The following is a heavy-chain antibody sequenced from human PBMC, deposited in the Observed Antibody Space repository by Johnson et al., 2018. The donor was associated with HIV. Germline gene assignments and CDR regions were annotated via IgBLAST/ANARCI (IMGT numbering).Heavy chain of an antibody. CDR1: GFTFSSYA. V-gene: IGHV3-23*04. Sequence: VQLVESGGGLVQPGGSLRLSCAASGFTFSSYAMSWVRQSPGKGLEWVSAVSGSGTGTYYADSVKGRVTIYRDNSKSTLFLQMNSLRAEDTAVYYCAKARRAYDSRGYYYAYDAFDLWGQGTMVTVSS. CDR2: VSGSGTGT. D-gene: IGHD3-22*01. CDR3: AKARRAYDSRGYYYAYDAFDL. J-gene: IGHJ3*01.